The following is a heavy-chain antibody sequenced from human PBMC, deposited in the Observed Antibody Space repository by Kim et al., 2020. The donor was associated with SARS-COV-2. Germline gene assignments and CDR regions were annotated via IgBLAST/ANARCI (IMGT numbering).Heavy chain of an antibody. J-gene: IGHJ6*01. D-gene: IGHD3-16*01. V-gene: IGHV3-23*01. CDR2: ISGNGVNK. CDR1: GFTFDTYA. Sequence: GGSLRLSCVASGFTFDTYAMSWVRQAPGKGLEWVAVISGNGVNKFYADSVRCRLTVSRDNSKNTLYLQMNSLRDEDTALYYCSKLGVMDGYTYYYYSVM. CDR3: SKLGVMDGYTYYYYSVM.